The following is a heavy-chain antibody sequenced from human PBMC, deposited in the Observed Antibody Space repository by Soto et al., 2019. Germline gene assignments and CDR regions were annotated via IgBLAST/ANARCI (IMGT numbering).Heavy chain of an antibody. V-gene: IGHV1-69*04. J-gene: IGHJ5*02. CDR2: IIPILGIA. CDR1: GGTFSSYT. Sequence: SVKVSCKASGGTFSSYTISWVRQAPGQGLEWMGRIIPILGIANYAQKFQGRVTITADKSTSTAYMELSSLRSEDTAVYYCARDPEGIRWFDPWGQGTLVTVSS. CDR3: ARDPEGIRWFDP.